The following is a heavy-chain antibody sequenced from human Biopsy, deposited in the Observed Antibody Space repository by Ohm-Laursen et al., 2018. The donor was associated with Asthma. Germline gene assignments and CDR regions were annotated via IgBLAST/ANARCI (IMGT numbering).Heavy chain of an antibody. CDR2: ISPVFGST. V-gene: IGHV1-69*06. CDR3: ASPSSSREILYYYYNMDI. Sequence: SSVKVSCKASGGTFGNYAISWVRQAPGLGLEWMGGISPVFGSTSIAQKFQGRVTISADIFTKTAYLEVSSLRSDDTAVYYCASPSSSREILYYYYNMDIWGQGTTVTV. D-gene: IGHD6-13*01. J-gene: IGHJ6*02. CDR1: GGTFGNYA.